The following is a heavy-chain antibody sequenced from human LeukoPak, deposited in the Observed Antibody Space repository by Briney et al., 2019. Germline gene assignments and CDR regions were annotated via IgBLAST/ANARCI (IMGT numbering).Heavy chain of an antibody. CDR2: IYYSGST. Sequence: SETLSLTCTVSGGSVSSGSYYWSWIRQPPGKGLEWIGYIYYSGSTNYNPSLKSRVTISVDTSKNQFSLKPSSVTAADTAVYYCARVLYSSGWTLFDYWGQGTLVTVSS. J-gene: IGHJ4*02. D-gene: IGHD6-19*01. CDR3: ARVLYSSGWTLFDY. CDR1: GGSVSSGSYY. V-gene: IGHV4-61*01.